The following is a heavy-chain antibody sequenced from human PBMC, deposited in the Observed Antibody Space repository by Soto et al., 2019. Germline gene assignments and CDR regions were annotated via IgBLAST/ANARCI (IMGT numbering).Heavy chain of an antibody. Sequence: PSETLSLTCAVYGGSFSGYYWSWIRQPPGKGLEWIGEINHSGSTNYNPSLKSRVTISVDTSKNQFSLKLSSVTAADTAVYYCARHAVSYSSSSGTYENWGLGTLVTVSS. V-gene: IGHV4-34*01. J-gene: IGHJ4*02. D-gene: IGHD6-6*01. CDR2: INHSGST. CDR3: ARHAVSYSSSSGTYEN. CDR1: GGSFSGYY.